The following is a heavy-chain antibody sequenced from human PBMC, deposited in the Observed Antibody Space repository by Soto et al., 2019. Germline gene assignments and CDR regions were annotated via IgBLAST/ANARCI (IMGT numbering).Heavy chain of an antibody. J-gene: IGHJ4*02. V-gene: IGHV4-34*01. CDR3: ASLKFGLAPY. Sequence: PSETLSLTCAVYGGSFSGYYWSWIRQPPGKGLEWIGEINHSGSTNYNPSLKGRVTISVDTSKNQFSLKLSSVTAADTAVYYCASLKFGLAPYWGQGTLVTVSS. CDR2: INHSGST. D-gene: IGHD3-9*01. CDR1: GGSFSGYY.